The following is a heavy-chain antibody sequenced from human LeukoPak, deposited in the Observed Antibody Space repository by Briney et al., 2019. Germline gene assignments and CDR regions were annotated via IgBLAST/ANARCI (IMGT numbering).Heavy chain of an antibody. Sequence: PVGAPRLSCAASRFTFSSVNMNSVRQAPGARLEWGSYINSSSSTIYYADSVKGRFTISRDNAKNSMYLQMNSLRAEDTAVYYCVRDYYGDNSEVISWHFDLWGRGTLVSVSS. CDR1: RFTFSSVN. CDR3: VRDYYGDNSEVISWHFDL. D-gene: IGHD4-23*01. V-gene: IGHV3-48*01. CDR2: INSSSSTI. J-gene: IGHJ2*01.